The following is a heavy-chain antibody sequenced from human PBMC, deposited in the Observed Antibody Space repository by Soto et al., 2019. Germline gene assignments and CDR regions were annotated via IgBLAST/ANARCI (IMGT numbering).Heavy chain of an antibody. CDR2: INGGGDST. CDR3: VKDEVTYGALIVIPPGY. Sequence: PGGSLRLSCVASAFTFTNYAMSWVRQAPGKGLEWVSAINGGGDSTYYGESVKGRFTISRDNSKNTLYLQMNSLRAEDTAVYYCVKDEVTYGALIVIPPGYWGQGTLVTVSS. J-gene: IGHJ4*02. D-gene: IGHD3-16*02. CDR1: AFTFTNYA. V-gene: IGHV3-23*01.